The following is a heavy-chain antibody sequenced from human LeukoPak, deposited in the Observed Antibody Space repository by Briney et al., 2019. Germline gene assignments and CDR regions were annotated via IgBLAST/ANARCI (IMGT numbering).Heavy chain of an antibody. Sequence: PGGSLRLSCAASGFTFSSYGMHWVRQAPGKGLEWVAFIRYDGSNKYYADSVKGRFTISRDNSKNTLYLQMNSLRAEDTAVYYCVKYSSSWGYFQHWGQGALVTVSS. CDR2: IRYDGSNK. D-gene: IGHD6-13*01. CDR3: VKYSSSWGYFQH. V-gene: IGHV3-30*02. J-gene: IGHJ1*01. CDR1: GFTFSSYG.